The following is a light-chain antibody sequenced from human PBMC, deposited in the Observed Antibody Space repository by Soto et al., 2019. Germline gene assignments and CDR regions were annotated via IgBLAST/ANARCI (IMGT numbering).Light chain of an antibody. CDR3: QQYNDWPRT. Sequence: EIVMTQSPATLSVSPGERATLSCRASQSVGTYLAWYQQKPGQAPRLLIYGASTRAAGISSRFSGGGSGTEFNLTISGLQSENFAIYYCQQYNDWPRTFGQGTKVGIK. V-gene: IGKV3-15*01. CDR1: QSVGTY. J-gene: IGKJ1*01. CDR2: GAS.